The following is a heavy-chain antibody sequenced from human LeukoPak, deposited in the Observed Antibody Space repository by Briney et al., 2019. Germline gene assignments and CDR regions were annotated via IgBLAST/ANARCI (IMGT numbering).Heavy chain of an antibody. CDR2: IGSTSNYI. Sequence: GGSLRLSCAASGFTFSDYYMGWVRQAPGKGLEWVSSIGSTSNYIYYSDSVKGRFTISRDNANNSLFLQMNSLRVEDTALYYCVRDAASPDYWGQGTLVTVSS. J-gene: IGHJ4*02. D-gene: IGHD6-25*01. CDR3: VRDAASPDY. CDR1: GFTFSDYY. V-gene: IGHV3-11*06.